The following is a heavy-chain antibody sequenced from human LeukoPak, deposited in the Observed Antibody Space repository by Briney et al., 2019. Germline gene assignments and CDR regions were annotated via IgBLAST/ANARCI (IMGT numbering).Heavy chain of an antibody. V-gene: IGHV3-30*18. J-gene: IGHJ1*01. CDR3: AKDGRTDTAMVSPEYFQH. CDR2: ISYDGSNK. CDR1: GFTFSSYG. D-gene: IGHD5-18*01. Sequence: GTSLRLSCAASGFTFSSYGMHWVRQAPGKGLEWVAVISYDGSNKYYADSVKGRFTISRDNSKNTLYLQMDSLRAEDTAVYYCAKDGRTDTAMVSPEYFQHWGQGTLVTVSS.